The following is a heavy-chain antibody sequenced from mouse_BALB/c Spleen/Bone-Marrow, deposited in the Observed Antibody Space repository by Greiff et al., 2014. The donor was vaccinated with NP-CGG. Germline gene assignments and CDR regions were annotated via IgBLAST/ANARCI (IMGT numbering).Heavy chain of an antibody. D-gene: IGHD1-1*01. Sequence: QVHVKQSGAELVKPGASVKLSCKASGYTFTSYWMHWVKLRPGQGFEWIGEINPSNGGTNYNEKFKRKATLTVDKSSSTAYMQLSSLTSEDSAVYYCTIGRLLRYPFAYWGQGTLVTVSA. J-gene: IGHJ3*01. CDR1: GYTFTSYW. CDR3: TIGRLLRYPFAY. CDR2: INPSNGGT. V-gene: IGHV1S16*01.